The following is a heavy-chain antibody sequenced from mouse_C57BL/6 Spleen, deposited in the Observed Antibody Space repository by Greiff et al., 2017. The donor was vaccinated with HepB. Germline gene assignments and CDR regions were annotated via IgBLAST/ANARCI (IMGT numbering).Heavy chain of an antibody. CDR3: ARSPTMVTSRFDY. CDR1: GYTFTSYW. V-gene: IGHV1-7*01. D-gene: IGHD2-10*01. Sequence: QVQLKESGAELAKPGASVKLSCKASGYTFTSYWMHWVKQRPGQGLEWIGYINPSSGYTKYNQKFKDKATLTADKSSSTAYMQLSSLTYEDSAVYYCARSPTMVTSRFDYWGQGTTLTVSS. CDR2: INPSSGYT. J-gene: IGHJ2*01.